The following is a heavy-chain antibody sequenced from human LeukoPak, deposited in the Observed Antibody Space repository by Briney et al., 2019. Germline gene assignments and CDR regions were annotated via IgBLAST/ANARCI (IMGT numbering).Heavy chain of an antibody. V-gene: IGHV4-34*01. CDR2: INHSGST. CDR1: GGSFSGYY. D-gene: IGHD6-19*01. CDR3: VRGAYSSGWYSANNHFDY. J-gene: IGHJ4*02. Sequence: PSETLSLTCAVYGGSFSGYYWSWIRQPPGKGLKWIGEINHSGSTNYNPSPKSRVTISVDTSKNQFSLKLTSMPAAGTAVYYCVRGAYSSGWYSANNHFDYWGQGTLVTVSS.